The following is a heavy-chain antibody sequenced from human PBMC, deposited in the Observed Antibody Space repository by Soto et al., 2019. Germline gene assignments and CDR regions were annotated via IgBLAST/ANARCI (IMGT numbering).Heavy chain of an antibody. CDR2: IYWDDDK. Sequence: QITLKESGPTLVKPTQTLTLTCTFSGFSLSTSGVGVGWLRQPPGKALEWLALIYWDDDKRYSPSLKSRLTITKDTSKNQVVLTMTNMDPVDTATYYCAHKTLVRGVLSKGAYNWFDPWGQGTLVTVSS. D-gene: IGHD3-10*01. J-gene: IGHJ5*02. CDR3: AHKTLVRGVLSKGAYNWFDP. CDR1: GFSLSTSGVG. V-gene: IGHV2-5*02.